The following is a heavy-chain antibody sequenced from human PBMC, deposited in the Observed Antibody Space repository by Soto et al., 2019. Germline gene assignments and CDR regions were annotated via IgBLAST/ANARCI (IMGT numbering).Heavy chain of an antibody. V-gene: IGHV3-11*01. CDR2: ISSSGSTI. D-gene: IGHD3-3*01. Sequence: GGSLRLSCAASGFTFSDYYMSWIRQAPGKGLEWVSYISSSGSTIYYADSVKGRFTISRDNAKNSLYLQMNSLRAEDTAVYYCASLTIFGVEFPYYFDYWGQGTLVTVSS. J-gene: IGHJ4*02. CDR3: ASLTIFGVEFPYYFDY. CDR1: GFTFSDYY.